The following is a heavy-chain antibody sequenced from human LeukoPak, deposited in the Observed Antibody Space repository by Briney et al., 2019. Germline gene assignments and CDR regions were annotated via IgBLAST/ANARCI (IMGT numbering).Heavy chain of an antibody. J-gene: IGHJ4*02. Sequence: GGSLRLSCAASGFTVSSNYMTWVRQAPGKGLEWVSVIYSGGITYYADSVKGRFTISRDNAKNTLYLQMNSLRAEDTAVYYCAREGGYSHAFDYWGQGTLVTVSS. CDR2: IYSGGIT. CDR1: GFTVSSNY. V-gene: IGHV3-53*01. D-gene: IGHD3-22*01. CDR3: AREGGYSHAFDY.